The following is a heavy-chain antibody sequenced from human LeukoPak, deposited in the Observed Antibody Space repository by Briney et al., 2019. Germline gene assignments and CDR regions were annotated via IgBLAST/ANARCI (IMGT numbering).Heavy chain of an antibody. CDR3: ARQGSSGYNWFDP. J-gene: IGHJ5*02. D-gene: IGHD6-6*01. CDR1: GYSFTSYW. CDR2: IYPGDSDT. Sequence: GEPLKISCKASGYSFTSYWIGWVRQMPGKGLEWMGVIYPGDSDTRYSPSFQGQVTISADKSIATAYLQWSSLKASDTAIYYCARQGSSGYNWFDPWGQGTLVTVSS. V-gene: IGHV5-51*01.